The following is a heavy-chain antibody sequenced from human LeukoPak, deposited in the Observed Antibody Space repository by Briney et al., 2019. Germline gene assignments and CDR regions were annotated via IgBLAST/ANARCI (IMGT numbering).Heavy chain of an antibody. CDR3: ARSNGFRIPPGV. Sequence: SETLSLTCAVYGGSFSGYYWSWIRQPPGKGLEWIGEIKHSGSTNYNPSLKSRVTISVDTSKNQFSLKLSSVTAADTAVYYCARSNGFRIPPGVWGKGTTVTVSS. CDR1: GGSFSGYY. CDR2: IKHSGST. V-gene: IGHV4-34*01. D-gene: IGHD1-14*01. J-gene: IGHJ6*04.